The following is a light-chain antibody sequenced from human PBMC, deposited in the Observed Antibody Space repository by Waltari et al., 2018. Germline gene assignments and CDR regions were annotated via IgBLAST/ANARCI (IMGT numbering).Light chain of an antibody. Sequence: EIVLTQSPDTLSLPPGESATSSCRASEGVIRYLAWYQQKPGQAPRLLIYDSYRRAAGIPDRFRGSGSGTDFSLTISRLEPEDFAVYYCQKYVNLPATFGQGTKVEIK. V-gene: IGKV3-20*01. CDR3: QKYVNLPAT. CDR1: EGVIRY. CDR2: DSY. J-gene: IGKJ1*01.